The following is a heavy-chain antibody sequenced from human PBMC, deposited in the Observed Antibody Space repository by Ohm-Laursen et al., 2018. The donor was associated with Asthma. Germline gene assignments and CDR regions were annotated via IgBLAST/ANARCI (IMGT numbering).Heavy chain of an antibody. D-gene: IGHD3-22*01. V-gene: IGHV3-21*01. Sequence: GSLRLSCAATGFTFSSYSMNWVRQAPGKGLEWVSSISSSSSYIYYEDSVKGRFTISRDNAKNSLYLQMNSLRAEDTAVYYCARDSSYYDSSGYYYVHRLADYWGQGTLVTVSS. CDR2: ISSSSSYI. CDR1: GFTFSSYS. J-gene: IGHJ4*02. CDR3: ARDSSYYDSSGYYYVHRLADY.